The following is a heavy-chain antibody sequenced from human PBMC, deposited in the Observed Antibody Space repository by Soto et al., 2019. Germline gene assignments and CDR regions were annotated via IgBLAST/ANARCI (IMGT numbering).Heavy chain of an antibody. CDR1: GGSISSGDYY. CDR3: ARGMTSYDAFDI. Sequence: QVQLQESGPGLVKPSQTLSLTCTVSGGSISSGDYYWSWIRQPPGKGLEWIGYIYYSGSTYYNPSLKSRFTISVDTSKNQFSRKLSSVTAADTAVYYCARGMTSYDAFDIWGQGTMVTVSS. CDR2: IYYSGST. J-gene: IGHJ3*02. V-gene: IGHV4-30-4*01.